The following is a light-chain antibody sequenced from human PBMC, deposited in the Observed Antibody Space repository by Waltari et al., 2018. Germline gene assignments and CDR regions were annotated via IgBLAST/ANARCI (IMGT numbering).Light chain of an antibody. J-gene: IGKJ2*01. CDR1: QSVSSSY. CDR3: QQYGSSLMYT. CDR2: GAS. V-gene: IGKV3-20*01. Sequence: EIVLTQSPGTLPLSPGERAALSCRASQSVSSSYLAWYQQKPGQAPRLRIYGASSRATGIPDRFSGSGSGTDFTLTISRLEPEDFAVYYCQQYGSSLMYTFGQGTKLEIK.